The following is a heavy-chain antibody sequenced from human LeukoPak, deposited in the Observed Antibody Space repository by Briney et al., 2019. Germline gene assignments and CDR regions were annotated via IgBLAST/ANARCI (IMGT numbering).Heavy chain of an antibody. CDR1: GFTFSIYE. CDR2: ISSSGGII. Sequence: GGSLRLSCAASGFTFSIYEMNWVREAPGKGLEWVSYISSSGGIIYYADTVKGRFTSSRDNAKNSLYLQMNSLKAEDTAVYYCARGRHSSRWYDWNWFVPWREGTLVTDSS. D-gene: IGHD6-13*01. J-gene: IGHJ5*02. V-gene: IGHV3-48*03. CDR3: ARGRHSSRWYDWNWFVP.